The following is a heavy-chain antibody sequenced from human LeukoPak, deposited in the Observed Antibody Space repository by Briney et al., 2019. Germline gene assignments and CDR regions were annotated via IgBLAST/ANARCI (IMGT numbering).Heavy chain of an antibody. CDR2: IKQDGSEK. CDR1: GFTFSSYW. Sequence: LPGGSLRLSCAASGFTFSSYWMSWVRQAPGKGLEWVANIKQDGSEKYYVDSVKGRFTISRDNAKNSLYLQMNSLRAEDTAVYYCAREDIVVVPAKLFDYWGQGTLVTVSS. J-gene: IGHJ4*02. CDR3: AREDIVVVPAKLFDY. V-gene: IGHV3-7*01. D-gene: IGHD2-2*01.